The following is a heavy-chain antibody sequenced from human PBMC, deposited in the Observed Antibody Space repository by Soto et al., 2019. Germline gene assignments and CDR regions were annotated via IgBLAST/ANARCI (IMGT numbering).Heavy chain of an antibody. Sequence: EVELLESGGGLVQPGGSLRLSCSASGFTFSNYVMSWVRQAPGKGLEWVSAIGGTDDRTYYADSVKGRFTISRDNSKNTLHLQMNSLRAEDTAVYYCVKYWSGDTCPCMDVWGQGTTVTVSS. CDR2: IGGTDDRT. CDR1: GFTFSNYV. CDR3: VKYWSGDTCPCMDV. V-gene: IGHV3-23*01. D-gene: IGHD3-3*01. J-gene: IGHJ6*02.